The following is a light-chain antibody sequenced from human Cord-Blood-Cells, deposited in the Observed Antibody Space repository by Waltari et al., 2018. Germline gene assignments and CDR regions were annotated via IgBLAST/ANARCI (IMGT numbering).Light chain of an antibody. CDR3: NSRDSSGNV. CDR2: GKN. J-gene: IGLJ1*01. CDR1: SLRSYY. Sequence: SSELTQDPAVSVALGQTVRITCQGDSLRSYYASWYQQKPGQAPVLVSYGKNNRPSGIPDRFSGSSSRNTASLTITGAQAEDEADYYCNSRDSSGNVFGTGTKVTVL. V-gene: IGLV3-19*01.